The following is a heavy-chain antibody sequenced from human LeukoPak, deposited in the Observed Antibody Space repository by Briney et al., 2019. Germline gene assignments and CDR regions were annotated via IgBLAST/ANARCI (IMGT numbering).Heavy chain of an antibody. D-gene: IGHD3-3*01. V-gene: IGHV1-69*04. J-gene: IGHJ4*02. CDR2: IIPILGIA. CDR1: GGTFSSYT. Sequence: ASVKVSCKASGGTFSSYTISWVRQAPGQGLEWMGRIIPILGIANYAQKFQGRVTITADKSTSTAYMELSSLRSEDTAVYYRARESPIPYYDFWSGYPLDYWGQGTLVTVSS. CDR3: ARESPIPYYDFWSGYPLDY.